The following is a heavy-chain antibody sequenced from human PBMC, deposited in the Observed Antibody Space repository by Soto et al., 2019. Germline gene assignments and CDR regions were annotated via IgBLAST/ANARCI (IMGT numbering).Heavy chain of an antibody. CDR3: ARLSFSYGVDV. CDR2: IYHGGST. Sequence: SETLSLTCAVSGGSISSANWWTCVRQPPGKGLEWIGEIYHGGSTSYNPSLKSRVTLSLDKFKNHFSLNLTSVTAADTAVYYCARLSFSYGVDVWGQGTTVTVSS. V-gene: IGHV4-4*02. J-gene: IGHJ6*02. CDR1: GGSISSANW.